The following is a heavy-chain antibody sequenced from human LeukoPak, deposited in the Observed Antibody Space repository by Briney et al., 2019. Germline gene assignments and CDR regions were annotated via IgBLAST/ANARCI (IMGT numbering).Heavy chain of an antibody. Sequence: SVKVSCEASGGTFSSYAISWVRQAPGQGLEWMGRIIPILGIANYAQKFQGRVTITADKSTSTAYMELSSLRSEDTAVYYCARSWAPQRLVLDWGQGTLVTVSS. CDR1: GGTFSSYA. V-gene: IGHV1-69*04. D-gene: IGHD6-19*01. CDR3: ARSWAPQRLVLD. J-gene: IGHJ4*02. CDR2: IIPILGIA.